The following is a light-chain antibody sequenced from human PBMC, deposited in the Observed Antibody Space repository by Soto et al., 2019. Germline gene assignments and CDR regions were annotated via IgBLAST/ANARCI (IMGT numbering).Light chain of an antibody. CDR1: QSVSSSY. CDR3: QQYGSSPPKT. V-gene: IGKV3-20*01. CDR2: GAS. Sequence: EIVLTQSPGTLSLSPGERATLSCRASQSVSSSYLAWYQQKPGQAPRLLIYGASSRATGIPDRFSGSGSGTDFTLTISRLEPEDCAVYYCQQYGSSPPKTFRQGTKVEIK. J-gene: IGKJ1*01.